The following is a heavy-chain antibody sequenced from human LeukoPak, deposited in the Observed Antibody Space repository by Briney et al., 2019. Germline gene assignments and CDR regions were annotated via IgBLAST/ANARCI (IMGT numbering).Heavy chain of an antibody. CDR1: GYSFTSYW. D-gene: IGHD3-9*01. Sequence: GESLKISCKGSGYSFTSYWIGWVRQMPGKGLEWMGIIYPGDSDTRYSPSFQGQVSISADKSISTAYLQWSSLKASDTAMYYCARLSTGYYHHAEYFQHWGQGTLVTVSS. CDR3: ARLSTGYYHHAEYFQH. CDR2: IYPGDSDT. V-gene: IGHV5-51*01. J-gene: IGHJ1*01.